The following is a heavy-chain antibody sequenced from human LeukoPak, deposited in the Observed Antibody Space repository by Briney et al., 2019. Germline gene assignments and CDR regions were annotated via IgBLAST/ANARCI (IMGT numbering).Heavy chain of an antibody. CDR2: ISGSGGNT. D-gene: IGHD2-21*01. V-gene: IGHV3-23*01. J-gene: IGHJ3*02. Sequence: ASVKVSCKASGYTFTSFGISWVRQAPGKGLEWVSAISGSGGNTYYADSVKGRFTISRDNSKNTLYLQMNSLRAEDTAVYYCAKDAVIHDAFDIWGQGIMVTVSS. CDR3: AKDAVIHDAFDI. CDR1: GYTFTSFG.